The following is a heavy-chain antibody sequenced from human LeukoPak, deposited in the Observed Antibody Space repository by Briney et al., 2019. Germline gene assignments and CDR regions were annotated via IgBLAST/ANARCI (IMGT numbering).Heavy chain of an antibody. V-gene: IGHV3-23*01. CDR2: ISGSGGST. J-gene: IGHJ3*02. D-gene: IGHD6-13*01. CDR1: GFTFSSYW. Sequence: GGSLRLSCAASGFTFSSYWMSWVRQAPGKGLEWVSAISGSGGSTYYADSVKGRFTISRDNSKNTLYLQMNSLRAEDTAVYYCAKDHQQQLVLGAFGIWGQGTMVTVSS. CDR3: AKDHQQQLVLGAFGI.